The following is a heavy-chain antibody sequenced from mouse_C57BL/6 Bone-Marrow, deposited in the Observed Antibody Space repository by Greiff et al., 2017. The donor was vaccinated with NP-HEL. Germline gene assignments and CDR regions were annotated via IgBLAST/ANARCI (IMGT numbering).Heavy chain of an antibody. CDR3: ARHYYDYGWFAY. V-gene: IGHV5-2*01. J-gene: IGHJ3*01. CDR1: EYAFPSHD. CDR2: SNSDGGST. Sequence: EVKVVESGGGLVQPGESLKLSCESNEYAFPSHDMSWVRKTPEKRLELVAASNSDGGSTYYPDTMERRFIISRDNTKKTLYLQMSSLRSEDTALYYCARHYYDYGWFAYWGQGTLVTVSA. D-gene: IGHD2-4*01.